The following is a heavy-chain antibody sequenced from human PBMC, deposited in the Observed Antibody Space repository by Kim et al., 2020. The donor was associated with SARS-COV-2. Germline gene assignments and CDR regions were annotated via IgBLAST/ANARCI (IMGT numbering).Heavy chain of an antibody. V-gene: IGHV1-3*01. J-gene: IGHJ4*02. D-gene: IGHD2-21*02. CDR3: AKGGRQSDFVNPAAH. Sequence: ASVKVSCKASGYTFANSAMHWVRQAPGQRPEWMGWINAANGNTGYSPKFQGRVTLSRDTSASTAYMELTSLTFEDTSVYFCAKGGRQSDFVNPAAHWGQG. CDR2: INAANGNT. CDR1: GYTFANSA.